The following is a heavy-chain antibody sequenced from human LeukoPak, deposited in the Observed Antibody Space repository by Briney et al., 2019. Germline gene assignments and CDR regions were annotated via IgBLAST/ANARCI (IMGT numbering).Heavy chain of an antibody. CDR3: ARDDESLYSSSLMPY. D-gene: IGHD6-13*01. V-gene: IGHV3-30-3*01. CDR1: GFTFSSYA. J-gene: IGHJ4*02. CDR2: ISYDGSNK. Sequence: PGGSLRLSCAASGFTFSSYAMHWVRQAPGKGLEWVAVISYDGSNKYYADSVKGRFTISRDNSKNTLYLQMNSLRAEDTAVYYCARDDESLYSSSLMPYWGQGTLVTVSS.